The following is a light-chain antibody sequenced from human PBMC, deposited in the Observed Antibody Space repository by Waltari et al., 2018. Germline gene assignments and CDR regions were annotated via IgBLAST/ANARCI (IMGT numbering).Light chain of an antibody. J-gene: IGKJ4*01. V-gene: IGKV3-11*01. CDR3: QQRSGWPPT. CDR2: DSS. CDR1: QSIDNF. Sequence: EIVLTQSPATLSLSPGERATLYCRASQSIDNFLAWYQQKPGQAPRLLIYDSSNRATDIPARSSGSGSGTDFTLTISSLEPEDFAVYYCQQRSGWPPTFGGGTKVDI.